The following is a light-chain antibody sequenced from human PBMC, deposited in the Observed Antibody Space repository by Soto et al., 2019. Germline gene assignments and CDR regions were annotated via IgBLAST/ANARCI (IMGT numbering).Light chain of an antibody. V-gene: IGLV2-14*01. Sequence: QSALTQPASVSGSPGQSITISCTGTSSDVGGYNYVSWYQQHPGKAPKLMIYDVSNRPSGVSNRFSGSKSGNTASLTISGLQAEDEADYCCSSDTSSSTPFVFGTGTKLTVL. J-gene: IGLJ1*01. CDR2: DVS. CDR1: SSDVGGYNY. CDR3: SSDTSSSTPFV.